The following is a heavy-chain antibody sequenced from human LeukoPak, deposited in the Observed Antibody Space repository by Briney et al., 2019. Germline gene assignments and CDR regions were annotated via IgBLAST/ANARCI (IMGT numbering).Heavy chain of an antibody. CDR1: GGSFSGYY. J-gene: IGHJ4*02. V-gene: IGHV4-34*01. Sequence: SETLSLTCAVYGGSFSGYYWSWIRQPPGKGLEWIGEINHSGSTNYNPSLKSRVTISADTSKNQFSLKLSSVTAADTAVYYCARLAGYDSSGFYLYWGQGTLVTVSS. CDR2: INHSGST. D-gene: IGHD3-22*01. CDR3: ARLAGYDSSGFYLY.